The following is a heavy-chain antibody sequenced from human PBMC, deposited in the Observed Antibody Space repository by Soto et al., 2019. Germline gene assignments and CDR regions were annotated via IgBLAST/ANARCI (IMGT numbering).Heavy chain of an antibody. V-gene: IGHV1-3*01. CDR1: GYTFSSYA. J-gene: IGHJ4*02. CDR3: ARGVAFLDY. CDR2: IHAGNGNT. Sequence: ASVKVSCKASGYTFSSYAIHWVRQAPGQGLEWMGWIHAGNGNTKYSQSFQGRVTISRDTSATTAYMELNSLRFEDTAVYYCARGVAFLDYWGQGTLVTVSS. D-gene: IGHD2-15*01.